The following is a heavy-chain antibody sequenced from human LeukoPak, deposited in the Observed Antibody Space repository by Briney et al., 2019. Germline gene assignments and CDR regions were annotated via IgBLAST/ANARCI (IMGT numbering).Heavy chain of an antibody. J-gene: IGHJ4*02. CDR3: AGRGDDTGSGYYPRPFDY. CDR2: INHSGST. CDR1: GGSFSGYD. D-gene: IGHD3-3*01. Sequence: SETLSLTCAVYGGSFSGYDWSWIRQPPGKGLEWIGEINHSGSTNYNPSLKSRVTISVDTSKNQFSLELSSVTAADTAVYYCAGRGDDTGSGYYPRPFDYWGQGTLVTVSS. V-gene: IGHV4-34*01.